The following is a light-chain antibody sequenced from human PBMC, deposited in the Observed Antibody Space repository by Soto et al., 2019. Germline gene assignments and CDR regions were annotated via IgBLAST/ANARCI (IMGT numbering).Light chain of an antibody. J-gene: IGKJ3*01. CDR3: QQRSNWAT. Sequence: ENVLTQSPGTLSLSPGERASVSCRASQSITGSYLAWYQQTPGQAPRLLIYGASSRATGVPDRFSGSGSGTDFTLTISRLEPEDFAVYYCQQRSNWATFGPGTKVDIK. CDR2: GAS. V-gene: IGKV3D-20*02. CDR1: QSITGSY.